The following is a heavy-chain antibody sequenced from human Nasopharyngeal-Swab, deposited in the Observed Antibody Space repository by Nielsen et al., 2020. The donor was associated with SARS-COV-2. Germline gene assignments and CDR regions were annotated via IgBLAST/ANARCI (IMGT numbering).Heavy chain of an antibody. CDR2: IYSGGST. V-gene: IGHV3-53*01. J-gene: IGHJ4*02. CDR3: ARGRGGFGYGDYVDY. CDR1: GFTVSSYY. D-gene: IGHD4-17*01. Sequence: GGSLRLSCAASGFTVSSYYMSWVRQAPGKGLEWVSVIYSGGSTYYADSVKGRFTISRDNSKNTLYLQMNSLRAEDTAVYYCARGRGGFGYGDYVDYWGQGTLVTVSS.